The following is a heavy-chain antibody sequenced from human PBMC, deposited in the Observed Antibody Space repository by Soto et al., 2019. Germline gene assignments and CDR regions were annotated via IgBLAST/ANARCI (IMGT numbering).Heavy chain of an antibody. CDR2: FDPEDGET. CDR1: GYTLTELS. CDR3: ATSGAAAGTRPRMGAFDI. V-gene: IGHV1-24*01. D-gene: IGHD6-13*01. Sequence: GASVKVSCKVSGYTLTELSMHWVRQAPGKGLEWMGGFDPEDGETIYAQKFQGRVTMTEDTSTDTAYMELSSLRSEDTAVYYCATSGAAAGTRPRMGAFDIWGQGTMVTVSS. J-gene: IGHJ3*02.